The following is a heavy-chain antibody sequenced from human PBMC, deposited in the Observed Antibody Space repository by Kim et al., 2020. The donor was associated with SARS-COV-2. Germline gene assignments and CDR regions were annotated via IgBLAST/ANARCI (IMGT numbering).Heavy chain of an antibody. V-gene: IGHV1-46*01. J-gene: IGHJ6*02. Sequence: NFQGRVTMTRDTSASTVYMELSSLRSEDTAVYYCARHWGEWLRDYYGMDVWGQGTTVTVSS. CDR3: ARHWGEWLRDYYGMDV. D-gene: IGHD5-12*01.